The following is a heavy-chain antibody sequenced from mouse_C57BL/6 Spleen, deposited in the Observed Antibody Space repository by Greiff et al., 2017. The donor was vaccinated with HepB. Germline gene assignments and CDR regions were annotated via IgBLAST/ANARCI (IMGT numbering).Heavy chain of an antibody. V-gene: IGHV1-50*01. CDR3: ARSGLRYAMDY. J-gene: IGHJ4*01. CDR2: IDPSDSYT. D-gene: IGHD2-2*01. CDR1: GYTFTSYW. Sequence: QVQLQQPGAELVKPGASVKLSCKASGYTFTSYWMQWVKQRPGQGLEWIGEIDPSDSYTNYNQKFKGKATLTVDTSSSTAYMQRSSLTSEDSAVYYCARSGLRYAMDYWGQGTSVTVSS.